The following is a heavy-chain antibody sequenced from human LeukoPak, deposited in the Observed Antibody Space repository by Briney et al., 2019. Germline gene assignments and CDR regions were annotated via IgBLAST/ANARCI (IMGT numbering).Heavy chain of an antibody. D-gene: IGHD2-21*02. Sequence: GASVKVSCKASGYTFTSYYMHWVRQAPGQGLEWMGWINPNSGGTNYAQKFQGWVTMTRDTSISTAYMELSRLRSDDTAVYYCARADCGGACYFIDYWGQGPLVTVSS. CDR3: ARADCGGACYFIDY. CDR1: GYTFTSYY. CDR2: INPNSGGT. J-gene: IGHJ4*02. V-gene: IGHV1-2*04.